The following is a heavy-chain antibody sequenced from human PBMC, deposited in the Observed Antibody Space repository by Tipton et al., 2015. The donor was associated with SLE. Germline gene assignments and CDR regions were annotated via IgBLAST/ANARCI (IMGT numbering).Heavy chain of an antibody. CDR3: ERVGSAAAVFNYYYYMDV. D-gene: IGHD6-13*01. V-gene: IGHV4-38-2*01. J-gene: IGHJ6*03. CDR1: GYSISSGYY. Sequence: TLSLTCAVSGYSISSGYYWGWIRQPPGKGLEWIGSIYHSGSTYYNPSLKSRVTISVDTSKNQFSLKLSSVTAADTAVYYCERVGSAAAVFNYYYYMDVWGKGTTVTVSS. CDR2: IYHSGST.